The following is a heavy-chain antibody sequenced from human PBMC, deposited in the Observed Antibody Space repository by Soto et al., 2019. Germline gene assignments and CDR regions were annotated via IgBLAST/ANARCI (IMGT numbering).Heavy chain of an antibody. V-gene: IGHV1-2*04. D-gene: IGHD6-13*01. Sequence: ASLKGSCKASGYTFTGYYMHCLRQAPGQGLEWMGWINPNSGGTNYAQKFQGWVTMTRDTSISTAYMELSRLRSDDTAVYYCARVQRGGSSWFKTNQGRAFDIWGEGTMVTVSS. CDR1: GYTFTGYY. CDR2: INPNSGGT. CDR3: ARVQRGGSSWFKTNQGRAFDI. J-gene: IGHJ3*02.